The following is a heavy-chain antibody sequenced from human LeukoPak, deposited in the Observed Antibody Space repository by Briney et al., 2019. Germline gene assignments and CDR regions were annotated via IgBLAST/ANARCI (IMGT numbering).Heavy chain of an antibody. V-gene: IGHV4-39*06. CDR3: ARVPPAPRITIFGVDLDAFGI. CDR1: GCTISSSAYY. J-gene: IGHJ3*02. CDR2: IYYSGST. Sequence: PSETLCLTCAVSGCTISSSAYYWVCNRQPPGQERVWAGSIYYSGSTYYNPSLSSFVTISVATSKNQFHLKLSSVTAADTAVYYCARVPPAPRITIFGVDLDAFGIWGQGTMVTVSS. D-gene: IGHD3-3*01.